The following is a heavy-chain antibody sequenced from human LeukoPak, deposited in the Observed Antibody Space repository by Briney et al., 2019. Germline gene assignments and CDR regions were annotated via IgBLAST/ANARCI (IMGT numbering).Heavy chain of an antibody. D-gene: IGHD2-2*02. V-gene: IGHV3-30*04. CDR1: GFTFSSYA. CDR2: MSFDVNNK. Sequence: QSGGSLRLSCVTSGFTFSSYAFHWVRQAPGKGPEWVATMSFDVNNKYYADSVRGRFTISRDNSKNTLYLQMNSLGAEDTAVYSCARGYCTSSSCYNDYWGQGTLVTVSS. CDR3: ARGYCTSSSCYNDY. J-gene: IGHJ4*02.